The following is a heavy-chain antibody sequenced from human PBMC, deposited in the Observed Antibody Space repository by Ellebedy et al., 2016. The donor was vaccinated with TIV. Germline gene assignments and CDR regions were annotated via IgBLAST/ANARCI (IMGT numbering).Heavy chain of an antibody. CDR3: ARFVDGDYEDY. CDR1: GGTFTNYA. J-gene: IGHJ4*02. D-gene: IGHD4-17*01. Sequence: AASVKVSCKASGGTFTNYAISWVRQAPGQGLEWMGRIIPVFGTADYAQKYQGRVTMTADKSTSTAYMELSSLRSDDTAVYYCARFVDGDYEDYWGQGALVTVSS. CDR2: IIPVFGTA. V-gene: IGHV1-69*06.